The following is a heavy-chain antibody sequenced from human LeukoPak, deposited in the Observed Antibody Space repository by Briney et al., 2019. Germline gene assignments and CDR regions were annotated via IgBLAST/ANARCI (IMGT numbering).Heavy chain of an antibody. Sequence: SETLSLTCTVSGGSISSGSYYWSWIRQPAGKGLEWIGRIYTSGSTNYNPSLKSRVTISVDTSKNQFSLKLSSVTAADTAVYYCARLNVGVVATTFDYWGQGTLVTVSS. V-gene: IGHV4-61*02. CDR2: IYTSGST. CDR3: ARLNVGVVATTFDY. D-gene: IGHD5-12*01. CDR1: GGSISSGSYY. J-gene: IGHJ4*02.